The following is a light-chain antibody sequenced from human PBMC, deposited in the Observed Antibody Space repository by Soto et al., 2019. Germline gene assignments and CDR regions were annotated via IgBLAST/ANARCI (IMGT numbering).Light chain of an antibody. CDR1: QGLSSD. J-gene: IGKJ1*01. CDR3: QQYNSYSRT. Sequence: IQMTQSPSTLSASVGDRVTITCRASQGLSSDLAWYQQKPGKVPKLLIYDASTLQSGVPSRFSGSGSGTECTLTISSLQPDDFATYYCQQYNSYSRTFGQGTKVDIK. V-gene: IGKV1-13*02. CDR2: DAS.